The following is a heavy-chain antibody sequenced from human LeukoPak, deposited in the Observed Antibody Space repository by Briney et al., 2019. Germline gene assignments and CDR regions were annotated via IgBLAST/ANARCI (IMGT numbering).Heavy chain of an antibody. J-gene: IGHJ4*02. D-gene: IGHD3-3*01. CDR3: ARGGLWSGYYYYFDY. V-gene: IGHV1-2*02. CDR2: INPNSGGT. CDR1: GYTFTGYY. Sequence: ASVKVSCKASGYTFTGYYMHWVRLPPGQGLEWMGWINPNSGGTNYAQKFQGRVTMTRDTSIGTAYMELSRLRSDDTAVYYCARGGLWSGYYYYFDYWGQGTLVTVSS.